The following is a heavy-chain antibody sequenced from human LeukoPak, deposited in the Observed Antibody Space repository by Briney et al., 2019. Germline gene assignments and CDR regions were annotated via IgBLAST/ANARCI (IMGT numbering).Heavy chain of an antibody. J-gene: IGHJ4*02. V-gene: IGHV3-23*01. Sequence: GGSLRLSCAASGFTFNSYAMTWVRQAPGKGLEWVAAIGGTGYDIFYGDSVKGRFTISRDNSKNTLFLQMNSLRAEDTAVYYCAKLAGLTYEEYYFDYWGQGTLVTVSS. CDR3: AKLAGLTYEEYYFDY. CDR2: IGGTGYDI. D-gene: IGHD2-21*01. CDR1: GFTFNSYA.